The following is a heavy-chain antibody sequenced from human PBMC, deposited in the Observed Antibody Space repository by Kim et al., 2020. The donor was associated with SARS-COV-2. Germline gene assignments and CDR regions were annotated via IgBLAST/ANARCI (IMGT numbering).Heavy chain of an antibody. Sequence: GGSLRLSCATSAFTFGNYAMHWVRQAPGKGLEWISGISWNGVSIGYADSVKGRFIISRDNAKNSLWLQMNSVTTDDTAVYYCAKDIREWTYDDFWSGYEFDSWGQGTLVTVSS. CDR2: ISWNGVSI. J-gene: IGHJ4*02. V-gene: IGHV3-9*01. D-gene: IGHD3-3*01. CDR1: AFTFGNYA. CDR3: AKDIREWTYDDFWSGYEFDS.